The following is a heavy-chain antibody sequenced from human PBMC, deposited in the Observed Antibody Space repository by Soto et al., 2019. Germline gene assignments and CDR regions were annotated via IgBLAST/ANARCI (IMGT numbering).Heavy chain of an antibody. V-gene: IGHV1-18*01. D-gene: IGHD3-10*01. CDR1: GYTFTSYG. Sequence: QVQLVQSGAEVKKPGASVKVSCKASGYTFTSYGISWVRQAPGQRLEWMGWISAYNGNTNYAQKLQGRVTMTTDTATSTAYMELRSLRSDDTAVYYCAREVVLLWFGEFLPIGMDVWGQGTTVTVSS. CDR2: ISAYNGNT. J-gene: IGHJ6*02. CDR3: AREVVLLWFGEFLPIGMDV.